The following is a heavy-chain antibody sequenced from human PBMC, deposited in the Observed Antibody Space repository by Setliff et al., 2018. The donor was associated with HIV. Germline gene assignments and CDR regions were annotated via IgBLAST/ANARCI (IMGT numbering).Heavy chain of an antibody. V-gene: IGHV4-4*07. Sequence: TLSLTCTVSGGSIGGFYWNWIRQSAGKGLQWIGRIYDTGSTKYNPSLKSRLTMSLDTSKNQFSLNLDSVTAADTAVFYCASTGYSSGWSFDYWGQGQWSPFL. CDR1: GGSIGGFY. CDR2: IYDTGST. CDR3: ASTGYSSGWSFDY. J-gene: IGHJ4*02. D-gene: IGHD6-19*01.